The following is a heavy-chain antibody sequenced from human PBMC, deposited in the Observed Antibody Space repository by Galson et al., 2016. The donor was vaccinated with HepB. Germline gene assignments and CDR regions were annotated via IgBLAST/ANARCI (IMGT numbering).Heavy chain of an antibody. CDR3: ARALGGRVPHDF. Sequence: SLRLSCAASGFIFSDYAMHWVRQAPGKGLEWVAVMSYDGINKYYAASVQGRFTISRDTSKSTLYLQMSSLRPEETAVYYCARALGGRVPHDFWGQGTLVTVSS. V-gene: IGHV3-30-3*01. J-gene: IGHJ4*02. CDR2: MSYDGINK. D-gene: IGHD3-16*01. CDR1: GFIFSDYA.